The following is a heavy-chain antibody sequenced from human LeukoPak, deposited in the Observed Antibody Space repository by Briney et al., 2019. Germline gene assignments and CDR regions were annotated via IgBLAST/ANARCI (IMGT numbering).Heavy chain of an antibody. D-gene: IGHD5-12*01. CDR1: GFTFSTHG. Sequence: PGGSLRLSCGVSGFTFSTHGFHWVRQAPGKGREWVSVIWHDGGRKEYADSVRGRFTISRDNSNLYLQMNSLRAEDTAIYYCARDIGNSGFNLDYWGQGTPVTVSS. CDR2: IWHDGGRK. J-gene: IGHJ4*02. CDR3: ARDIGNSGFNLDY. V-gene: IGHV3-33*01.